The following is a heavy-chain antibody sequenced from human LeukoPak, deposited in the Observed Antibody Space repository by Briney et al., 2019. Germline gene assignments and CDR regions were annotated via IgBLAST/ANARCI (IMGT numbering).Heavy chain of an antibody. CDR1: GFTFSSYS. CDR2: ISSSSSTI. J-gene: IGHJ4*02. CDR3: ARILSYSSSPFDY. D-gene: IGHD6-6*01. V-gene: IGHV3-48*01. Sequence: GGSLRLSCAASGFTFSSYSMNWVRQAPGKGREWVSYISSSSSTIYYADSVKGRFTISRDNAKNSLYLQMNSLRAEDTAVYYCARILSYSSSPFDYWGQGTLVTVSS.